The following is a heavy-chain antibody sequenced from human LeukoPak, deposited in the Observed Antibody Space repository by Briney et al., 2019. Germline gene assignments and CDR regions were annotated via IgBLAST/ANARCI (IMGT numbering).Heavy chain of an antibody. D-gene: IGHD5-18*01. CDR2: IRYDGSKK. V-gene: IGHV3-30*02. CDR3: AREFGYGYVPTYFDY. J-gene: IGHJ4*02. CDR1: GFIFSSYG. Sequence: GGSLRLSCAASGFIFSSYGMHWVRQAPGKGLEWVAFIRYDGSKKYYADSVKGRFTISRDNAKNSLFLQMNSLRAEDTAVYYCAREFGYGYVPTYFDYWGQGTLVTVSS.